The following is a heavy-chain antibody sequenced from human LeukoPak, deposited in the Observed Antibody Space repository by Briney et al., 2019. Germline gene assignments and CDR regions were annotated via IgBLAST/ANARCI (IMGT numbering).Heavy chain of an antibody. CDR3: ARGRIVVVVAATRNWFDP. J-gene: IGHJ5*02. CDR1: GGSFSGYY. Sequence: SETLSLTCAVYGGSFSGYYWSWIRQPPGKGLEWIGEINHSGSTNYNPSPKSRVTISVDTSKNQFSLKLSSVTAADTAVYYCARGRIVVVVAATRNWFDPWGQGTLVTVSS. D-gene: IGHD2-15*01. V-gene: IGHV4-34*01. CDR2: INHSGST.